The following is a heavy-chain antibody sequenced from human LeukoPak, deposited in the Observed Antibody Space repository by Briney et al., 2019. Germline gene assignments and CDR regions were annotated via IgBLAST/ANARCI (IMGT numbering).Heavy chain of an antibody. CDR3: ARRPSPPDAFDI. J-gene: IGHJ3*02. CDR1: GDSISRSGYY. CDR2: IFYTGST. Sequence: LETLSLTCTVSGDSISRSGYYWGWLRQPPRKGLEWIGSIFYTGSTYFNPSLKSRATISGDTSTNQFSLNLYSVTGADTAVYYCARRPSPPDAFDIWGQGTVVTVSS. V-gene: IGHV4-39*01.